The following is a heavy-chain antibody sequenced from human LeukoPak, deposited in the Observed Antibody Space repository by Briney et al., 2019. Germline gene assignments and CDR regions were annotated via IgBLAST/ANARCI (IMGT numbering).Heavy chain of an antibody. V-gene: IGHV4-4*07. D-gene: IGHD6-13*01. Sequence: SETLSLTCTVSGGSISSYYWSWIRQPAGKGLEWIGRIYTSGSTNYNPSLKSRVTMSVDTCKNQFSLKLSSVTAADTAVYYCARGAFRGYSSSWYEDYWGQGTLVTVSS. CDR1: GGSISSYY. J-gene: IGHJ4*02. CDR2: IYTSGST. CDR3: ARGAFRGYSSSWYEDY.